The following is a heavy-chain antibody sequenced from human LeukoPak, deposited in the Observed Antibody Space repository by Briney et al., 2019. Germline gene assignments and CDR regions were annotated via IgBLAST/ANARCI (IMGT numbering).Heavy chain of an antibody. J-gene: IGHJ4*02. D-gene: IGHD3-10*01. CDR3: ARDLWFGELGY. Sequence: PGGSLRLSCAASGFTVSSNYMSWVRQAQGKGLEWVSGIYSGGSTYYADSVKGRFTISRDNSKNTLYLQMNSLRAEDTAVYYCARDLWFGELGYWGQGTLVTVSS. CDR1: GFTVSSNY. V-gene: IGHV3-53*01. CDR2: IYSGGST.